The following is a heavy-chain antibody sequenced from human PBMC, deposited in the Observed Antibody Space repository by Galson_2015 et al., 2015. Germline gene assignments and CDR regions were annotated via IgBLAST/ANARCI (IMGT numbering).Heavy chain of an antibody. CDR2: LSKTDTA. V-gene: IGHV3-53*01. D-gene: IGHD3-10*01. CDR3: ARGRGFIFDS. Sequence: SLRLSCAASGFTASSNYMAWFRQAPGKGLEWVSVLSKTDTAYYVDSVRGRFTTSRDNSKNTVYLQMDYLTVDDTAVYYCARGRGFIFDSWGQGTLVTVSS. CDR1: GFTASSNY. J-gene: IGHJ4*02.